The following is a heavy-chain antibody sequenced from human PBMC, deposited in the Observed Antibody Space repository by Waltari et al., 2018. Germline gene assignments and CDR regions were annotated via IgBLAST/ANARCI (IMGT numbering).Heavy chain of an antibody. Sequence: EVQLVESGGGLVQPGGSLRLSCAASGFTFSSYWMHWVRQAPGKGLVWVSRMNSDGSSTSYADSVKGRFTISRDNAKNTLYLQMNSLRAEDTAVYYCARIHSSSWFNYYYYGMDVWGQGTTVTVSS. CDR1: GFTFSSYW. D-gene: IGHD6-13*01. CDR2: MNSDGSST. CDR3: ARIHSSSWFNYYYYGMDV. V-gene: IGHV3-74*01. J-gene: IGHJ6*02.